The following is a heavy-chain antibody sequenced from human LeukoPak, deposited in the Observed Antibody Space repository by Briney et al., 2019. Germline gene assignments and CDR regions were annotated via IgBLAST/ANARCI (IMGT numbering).Heavy chain of an antibody. CDR1: GFTFSSYG. D-gene: IGHD3-10*01. CDR2: ISYDGSNK. J-gene: IGHJ5*02. CDR3: AKDHLDMVRGVENWFDP. Sequence: PGGSRRLSCAASGFTFSSYGMHWVRQAPGKGLEWVAVISYDGSNKYYADSVKGRFTISRDNSKNTLYLQMNSLRAEDTAVYYCAKDHLDMVRGVENWFDPWGQGTLVTVSS. V-gene: IGHV3-30*18.